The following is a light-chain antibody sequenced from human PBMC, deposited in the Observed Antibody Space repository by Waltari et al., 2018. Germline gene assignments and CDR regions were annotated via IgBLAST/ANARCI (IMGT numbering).Light chain of an antibody. Sequence: IQLTQSPSSVSASVGDRVTITCRASQYIRNWLAWYQQKPGKAPELLLSAASTLQSGVPSRFSGSGSGTDFTLTISSLQPEDFATYYCQQTYSFPLTFGGGTKVEIK. CDR2: AAS. CDR1: QYIRNW. J-gene: IGKJ4*01. V-gene: IGKV1-12*01. CDR3: QQTYSFPLT.